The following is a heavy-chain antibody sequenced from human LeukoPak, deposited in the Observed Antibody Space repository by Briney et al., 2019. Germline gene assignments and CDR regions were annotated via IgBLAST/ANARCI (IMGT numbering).Heavy chain of an antibody. J-gene: IGHJ5*02. CDR3: ARLGGPYYYDSSGYYADYANPFDP. CDR1: GYSFTSYW. CDR2: IYPGDSDT. Sequence: GESLKISCKGSGYSFTSYWIGWVRQMPGKGLEWMGIIYPGDSDTRYSPSFQGQVTISADKSISTAYLQWSSLKASDTAMYYCARLGGPYYYDSSGYYADYANPFDPWGQGTLVTVSS. V-gene: IGHV5-51*01. D-gene: IGHD3-22*01.